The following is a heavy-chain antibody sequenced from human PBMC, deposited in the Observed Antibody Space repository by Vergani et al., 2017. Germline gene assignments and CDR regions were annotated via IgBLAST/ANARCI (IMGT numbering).Heavy chain of an antibody. J-gene: IGHJ4*02. V-gene: IGHV3-73*01. CDR3: TSHTGSSSGYYPAIDY. CDR1: GFTFSGSA. CDR2: IRSKANSYAT. D-gene: IGHD3-22*01. Sequence: EVQLVESGGGLVQPGGSLKLSCAASGFTFSGSAMHWVRQASGKGLEWVGRIRSKANSYATAYAASVKGRFTISRDDSKNTAYLQMNSLKTEDTAVYYCTSHTGSSSGYYPAIDYWGQGTLVTVSS.